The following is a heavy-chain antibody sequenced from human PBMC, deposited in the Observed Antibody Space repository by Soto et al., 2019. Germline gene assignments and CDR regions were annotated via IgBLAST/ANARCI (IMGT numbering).Heavy chain of an antibody. Sequence: QVQLVESGGGVVQPGTSLRLSCAASGFTFSNYGMHWVRQTPGKGLEWGALILYDGSNEYYADSVKGRFTISRDNSKNTLYLQVSSLRAEDPAVYYCAKSRDAYNFYFYYGMDVWGQGTSVTVSS. CDR3: AKSRDAYNFYFYYGMDV. CDR2: ILYDGSNE. CDR1: GFTFSNYG. V-gene: IGHV3-30*18. D-gene: IGHD1-1*01. J-gene: IGHJ6*02.